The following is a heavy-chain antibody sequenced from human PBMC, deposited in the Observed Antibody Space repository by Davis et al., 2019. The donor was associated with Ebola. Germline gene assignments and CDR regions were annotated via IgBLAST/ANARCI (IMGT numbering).Heavy chain of an antibody. V-gene: IGHV4-30-4*01. CDR2: IYYSGST. CDR3: ARDDSTSGWFDP. CDR1: GGSISSGDYY. J-gene: IGHJ5*02. Sequence: PSETLSLTCTVSGGSISSGDYYWSWIRQPPGKGLEWIGYIYYSGSTYYNPSLKSRVTKSVDTSKNQFSLKLSSVTAADTAVYYCARDDSTSGWFDPWGQGTLVTVSS. D-gene: IGHD3-22*01.